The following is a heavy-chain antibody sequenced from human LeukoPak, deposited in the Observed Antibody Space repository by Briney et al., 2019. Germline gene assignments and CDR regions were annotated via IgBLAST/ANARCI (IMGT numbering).Heavy chain of an antibody. J-gene: IGHJ4*02. V-gene: IGHV4-4*02. D-gene: IGHD4-23*01. CDR3: ARNGGNSDFDY. Sequence: SETLSLTCAVSGVSISSSSGNCWTWVRQPPGKGLEWIGEIYHSGSTNYNPSLKSRVTMLLDKSKNQFSLKLSSVTAADTAIYYCARNGGNSDFDYWGQGTLVTVSS. CDR1: GVSISSSSGNC. CDR2: IYHSGST.